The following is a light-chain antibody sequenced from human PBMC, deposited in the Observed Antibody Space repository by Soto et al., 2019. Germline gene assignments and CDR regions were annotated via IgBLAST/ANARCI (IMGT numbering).Light chain of an antibody. Sequence: QSVLTQPPSASWTPGQRVTLSCSGSSSNIGSNTVNWYQQLPGTAPKLLIYSSNQRPSGVPDRFSASKSGTSASLAISGLQSEDEADDDCATWDDSLKGPVFGGGTKVTV. J-gene: IGLJ2*01. CDR1: SSNIGSNT. CDR3: ATWDDSLKGPV. V-gene: IGLV1-44*01. CDR2: SSN.